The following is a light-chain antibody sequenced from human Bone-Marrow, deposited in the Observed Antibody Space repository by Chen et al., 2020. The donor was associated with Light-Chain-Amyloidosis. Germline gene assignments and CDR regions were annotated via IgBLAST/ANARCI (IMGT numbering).Light chain of an antibody. Sequence: NFMLTQPHSVSASPGKTLILSCTRSSGSLATNYVQWYQQRPGSSPTTVIFEADQRPSGFPDRFSGAIDRSSNSAALTISGLKTEDEADYYCQSYQGSSQGVFGGGTKLTVL. V-gene: IGLV6-57*01. CDR1: SGSLATNY. CDR3: QSYQGSSQGV. CDR2: EAD. J-gene: IGLJ3*02.